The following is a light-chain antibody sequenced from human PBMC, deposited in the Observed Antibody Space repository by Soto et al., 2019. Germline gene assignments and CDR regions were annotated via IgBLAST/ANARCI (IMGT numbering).Light chain of an antibody. CDR1: ETVRSN. CDR2: GAS. CDR3: QQYYNWPPYT. Sequence: IVMTQSPATLSVSPGERATLSCRASETVRSNVAWFQQKPGQALRLLIFGASTRATGIPTRFTGSGSGTEFTLTIDSLQSEDFAVYYCQQYYNWPPYTFGQGTKVDI. J-gene: IGKJ2*01. V-gene: IGKV3-15*01.